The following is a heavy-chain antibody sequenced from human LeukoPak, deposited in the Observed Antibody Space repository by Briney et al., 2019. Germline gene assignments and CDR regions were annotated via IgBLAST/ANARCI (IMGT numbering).Heavy chain of an antibody. V-gene: IGHV3-21*01. D-gene: IGHD4-17*01. J-gene: IGHJ3*01. CDR2: IDSNSIFI. CDR3: ARDPPGGGDYVDALDL. Sequence: PGGSLRLSCAASGFTFSSYSMSWVRQPPGKGLEWVSSIDSNSIFIYYADSVKGRFTISRDNAKNSLYLQMNSLRAEDTALYYCARDPPGGGDYVDALDLWGQGTMVTVSS. CDR1: GFTFSSYS.